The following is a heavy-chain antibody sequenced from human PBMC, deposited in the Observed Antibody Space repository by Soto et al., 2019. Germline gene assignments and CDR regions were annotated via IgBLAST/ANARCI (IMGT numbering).Heavy chain of an antibody. D-gene: IGHD3-22*01. Sequence: ASVKGSCKASGYTFTGYYVHWVRQAPGQGLEWMGWINPNSGGTNYAQKFQGWVTMTGDTSISTAYMELSRLRSDDTAVYYCARDVHYYYDSSGSYGWFDPWGQGTLVTVSS. CDR3: ARDVHYYYDSSGSYGWFDP. J-gene: IGHJ5*02. V-gene: IGHV1-2*04. CDR1: GYTFTGYY. CDR2: INPNSGGT.